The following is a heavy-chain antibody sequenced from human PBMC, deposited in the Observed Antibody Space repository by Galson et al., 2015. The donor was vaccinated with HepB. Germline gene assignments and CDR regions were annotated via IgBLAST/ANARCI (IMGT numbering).Heavy chain of an antibody. J-gene: IGHJ6*02. CDR3: VKDYQGHGMDV. CDR2: ISWDGGST. CDR1: GFSFDDYT. Sequence: SLRLSCAASGFSFDDYTMHWVRHAPGKGLEWVSLISWDGGSTYYADSVKGRFTVSRDNSKNSLYLQMNSLTTEDTALYYCVKDYQGHGMDVWGQGTTVTVSS. V-gene: IGHV3-43*01.